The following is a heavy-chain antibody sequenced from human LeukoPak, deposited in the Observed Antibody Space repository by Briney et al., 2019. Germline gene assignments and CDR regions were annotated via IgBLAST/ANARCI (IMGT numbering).Heavy chain of an antibody. CDR3: ARDSPGYGAYVS. CDR1: GFTFSTYW. CDR2: IKEDGSRE. J-gene: IGHJ1*01. D-gene: IGHD5-12*01. Sequence: PGGSLRLSCAAPGFTFSTYWMTSVRQAPGKGLEWVANIKEDGSREYYVDSVKGRFTISRDNAKNSLYLQMDSLTAEDTAVYYCARDSPGYGAYVSWGQGTLVSVSS. V-gene: IGHV3-7*01.